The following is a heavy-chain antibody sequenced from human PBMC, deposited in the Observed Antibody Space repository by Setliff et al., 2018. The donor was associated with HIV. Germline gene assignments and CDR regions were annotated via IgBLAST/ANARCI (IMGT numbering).Heavy chain of an antibody. CDR3: TSQSTVHFDGIGYYF. D-gene: IGHD3-22*01. CDR2: ISSSGGRT. J-gene: IGHJ4*02. V-gene: IGHV3-23*01. CDR1: GLTFSNYV. Sequence: LRLSCAASGLTFSNYVMSWVRQTPGKGLEWVSVISSSGGRTYHADSVKGRFTISRDNSKNTLYLQMNSLKSEDTAVYYCTSQSTVHFDGIGYYFWGQGALVTVSS.